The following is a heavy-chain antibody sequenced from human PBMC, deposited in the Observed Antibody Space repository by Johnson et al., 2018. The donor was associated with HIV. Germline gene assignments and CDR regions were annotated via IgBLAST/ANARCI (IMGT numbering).Heavy chain of an antibody. CDR3: ARENQGYSYRAFDI. V-gene: IGHV3-7*01. J-gene: IGHJ3*02. CDR1: GFTFSSYW. D-gene: IGHD5-18*01. CDR2: IKQDGSEK. Sequence: VQLVESGGGVVQPGGSLRLSCAASGFTFSSYWMSWVRQTPGKGLEWVANIKQDGSEKYYVDSVKGRFTISRDNAKNSLYLQMNSLSAEDTAVYYCARENQGYSYRAFDIWGQGTMVAVSS.